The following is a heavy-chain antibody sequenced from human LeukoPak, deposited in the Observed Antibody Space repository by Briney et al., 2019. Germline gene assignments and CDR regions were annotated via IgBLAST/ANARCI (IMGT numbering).Heavy chain of an antibody. Sequence: GGSLRLSCAASGFTFSSYGMHWVRQAPGKGLEGVANIKQDGSEKYYVDSVKGRFTISRDNAKNSLYLQMNSLRAEDTAVYYCARDGRAWYYWGQGTLVTVSS. CDR2: IKQDGSEK. CDR3: ARDGRAWYY. D-gene: IGHD1-14*01. CDR1: GFTFSSYG. V-gene: IGHV3-7*01. J-gene: IGHJ4*02.